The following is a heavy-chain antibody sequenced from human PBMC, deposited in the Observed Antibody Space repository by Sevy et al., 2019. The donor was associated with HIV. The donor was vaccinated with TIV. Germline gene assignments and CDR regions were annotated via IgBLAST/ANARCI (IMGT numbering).Heavy chain of an antibody. Sequence: ASVKVSCKASGYTFTSYDINWVRQATGQGLEWMGWMNPNSGNTGYAQKFQGRVTMTRNTSISTAYMVLSSLRSEDTAVYYCARGVPYDSSGYYYLCDYWGQGTLVTVSS. CDR3: ARGVPYDSSGYYYLCDY. CDR1: GYTFTSYD. D-gene: IGHD3-22*01. CDR2: MNPNSGNT. J-gene: IGHJ4*02. V-gene: IGHV1-8*01.